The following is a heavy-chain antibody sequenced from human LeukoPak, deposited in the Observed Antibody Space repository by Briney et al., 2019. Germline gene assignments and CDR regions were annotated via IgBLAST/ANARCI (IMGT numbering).Heavy chain of an antibody. CDR1: GDTLTDSY. J-gene: IGHJ3*02. Sequence: GASVKVSCKASGDTLTDSYIHWVRQAPGQGLEWMGWIITYNGKTSYAQKFKGRVTMTTDTSTSTANMELKSLRSDDTATYYCARDRGDYPDTFDIWGQGTMVTVSS. CDR3: ARDRGDYPDTFDI. V-gene: IGHV1-18*04. CDR2: IITYNGKT. D-gene: IGHD4-11*01.